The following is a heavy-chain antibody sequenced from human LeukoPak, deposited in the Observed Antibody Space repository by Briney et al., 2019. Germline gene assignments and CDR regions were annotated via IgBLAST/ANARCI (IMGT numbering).Heavy chain of an antibody. CDR1: GFTVSSNY. Sequence: GGSLRLSCAASGFTVSSNYMSWVRQAPGKGLEWVSVIYSGGSTYYADSVKGRFTTSRDNSKNTLYLQMNSLRAEDTAVYYCVRDGGNYDFWSGYSFDYWAREPWSPSPQ. J-gene: IGHJ4*02. D-gene: IGHD3-3*01. V-gene: IGHV3-66*02. CDR3: VRDGGNYDFWSGYSFDY. CDR2: IYSGGST.